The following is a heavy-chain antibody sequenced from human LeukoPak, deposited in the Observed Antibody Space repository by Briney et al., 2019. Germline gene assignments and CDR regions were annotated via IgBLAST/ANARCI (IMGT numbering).Heavy chain of an antibody. J-gene: IGHJ4*02. CDR3: AKSPSRYSSGWYYFDY. D-gene: IGHD6-19*01. CDR1: GFTFSSYS. CDR2: ISGSGGST. Sequence: GGSLRLSCAASGFTFSSYSMNWVRQAPGKGLEWVSAISGSGGSTYYADSVKGRFTISRDNSKNTLYLQMNSLRAEDTAVYYCAKSPSRYSSGWYYFDYWGQGTLVTVSS. V-gene: IGHV3-23*01.